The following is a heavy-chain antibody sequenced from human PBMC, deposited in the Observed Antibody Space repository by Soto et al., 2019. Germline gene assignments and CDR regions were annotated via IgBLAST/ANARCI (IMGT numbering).Heavy chain of an antibody. Sequence: PGECLKISCKGSGYSFTSYWISWVRQMAGKGLEWMGRIDPSDSYTNYSPSFQGHVTISADKSISTAYLQWSSLKASDTAMYYCARHVVVVPAAPDVWGQGTTVTVSS. CDR1: GYSFTSYW. V-gene: IGHV5-10-1*01. D-gene: IGHD2-2*01. CDR3: ARHVVVVPAAPDV. CDR2: IDPSDSYT. J-gene: IGHJ6*02.